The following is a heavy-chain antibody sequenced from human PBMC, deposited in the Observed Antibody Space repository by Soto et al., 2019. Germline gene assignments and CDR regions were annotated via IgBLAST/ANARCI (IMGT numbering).Heavy chain of an antibody. Sequence: QVQLVESGGGVVQPGRSLRLSCAASGFTFSSYGMHWVRQAPGKGLEWVAVIWYDGSNKYYADSVKGRFTISRDNSKNTLYLQMTSLRAEDTAVYYCARTGIAAAGMGWFDPWGQGTLVTVSS. D-gene: IGHD6-13*01. CDR1: GFTFSSYG. J-gene: IGHJ5*02. V-gene: IGHV3-33*01. CDR2: IWYDGSNK. CDR3: ARTGIAAAGMGWFDP.